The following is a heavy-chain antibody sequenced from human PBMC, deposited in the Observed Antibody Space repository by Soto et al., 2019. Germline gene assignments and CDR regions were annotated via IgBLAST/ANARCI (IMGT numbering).Heavy chain of an antibody. CDR1: GGSLSSGGYS. Sequence: SDTLSLTCAVSGGSLSSGGYSWSWIRQPPGKGLEWIGYIYHSGSTYYNPSLKSRVTISVDRSKNQFSLKLSSVTAAETAVYYCATDPGPYWGQGTLVNVSS. V-gene: IGHV4-30-2*01. J-gene: IGHJ4*02. CDR3: ATDPGPY. CDR2: IYHSGST.